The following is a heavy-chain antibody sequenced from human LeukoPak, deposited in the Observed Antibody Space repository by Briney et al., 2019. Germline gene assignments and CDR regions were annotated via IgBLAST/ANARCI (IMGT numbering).Heavy chain of an antibody. V-gene: IGHV3-73*01. D-gene: IGHD4-17*01. CDR1: GFTFSGSA. CDR3: TRRGDYGYYYYGMDV. J-gene: IGHJ6*02. CDR2: ITIKANRHAT. Sequence: GGFLRLSCAASGFTFSGSAMHWVRQASGKGLEWVGRITIKANRHATAYAASVKGRFTISRDDSKNTAYLQMNSLKTEDTAVYYCTRRGDYGYYYYGMDVWGQGTTVTVSS.